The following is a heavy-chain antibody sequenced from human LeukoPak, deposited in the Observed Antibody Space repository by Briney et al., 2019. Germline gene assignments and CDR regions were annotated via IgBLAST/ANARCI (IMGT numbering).Heavy chain of an antibody. Sequence: GGSLRHSFAASGLTLSTYAMSWVRQAPGKGLEWVSAISGGGGSTYYADSVKGRFIISRDNSKNTLYLQMNSLRAEDTAVYYCAKDKIVVAGNFDYWGQGTLVTVSS. CDR1: GLTLSTYA. J-gene: IGHJ4*02. V-gene: IGHV3-23*01. D-gene: IGHD3-22*01. CDR2: ISGGGGST. CDR3: AKDKIVVAGNFDY.